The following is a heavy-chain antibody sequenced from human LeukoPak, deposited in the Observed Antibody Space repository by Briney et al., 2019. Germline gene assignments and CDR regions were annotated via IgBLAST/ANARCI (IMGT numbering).Heavy chain of an antibody. J-gene: IGHJ4*02. CDR3: ARGLRYSTGWYYFDY. V-gene: IGHV3-11*04. D-gene: IGHD6-19*01. CDR1: VFTFSDYY. CDR2: ISSSGSTI. Sequence: PGGSLRLSCAASVFTFSDYYMSWIRQAPGKGLEWVSYISSSGSTIYYADSVKGRFTISRDNAKNSLYLQMNSLRAEDTAVYYCARGLRYSTGWYYFDYWGQGTLVTVSS.